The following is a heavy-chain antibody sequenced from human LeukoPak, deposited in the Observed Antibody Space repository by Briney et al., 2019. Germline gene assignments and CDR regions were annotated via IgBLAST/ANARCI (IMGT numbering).Heavy chain of an antibody. J-gene: IGHJ6*03. CDR2: IYSGGST. CDR3: ASSIAAAGTFRDYYYYMDV. V-gene: IGHV3-53*01. CDR1: GFTVSSNY. D-gene: IGHD6-13*01. Sequence: GGSLRLSCAASGFTVSSNYMSWVRQAPGKGLEWVSVIYSGGSTYYADSVKGRFTISRDNSKNTLYLQMNSLRAEDTAVYSCASSIAAAGTFRDYYYYMDVWGKGTTVTISS.